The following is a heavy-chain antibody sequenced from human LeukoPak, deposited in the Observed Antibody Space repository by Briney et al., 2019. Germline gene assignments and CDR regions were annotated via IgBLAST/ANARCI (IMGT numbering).Heavy chain of an antibody. D-gene: IGHD5-12*01. J-gene: IGHJ6*02. V-gene: IGHV3-23*01. CDR3: ARYSTSPYYYGMDV. Sequence: GGSLRLSCAASGFTFSSYAMSWVRQAPGKGLEWVSAISGSGGSTYYADSVKGRFTISRDNSKNTLYLQMNSLRAEDTAVYYCARYSTSPYYYGMDVWGQGTTVTVSS. CDR2: ISGSGGST. CDR1: GFTFSSYA.